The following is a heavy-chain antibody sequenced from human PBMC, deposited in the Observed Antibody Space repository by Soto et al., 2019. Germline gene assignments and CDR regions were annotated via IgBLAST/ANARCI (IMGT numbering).Heavy chain of an antibody. D-gene: IGHD1-26*01. J-gene: IGHJ4*02. Sequence: SETLSVTCTVSGASISSYYWSWIRQPPGKGLEWVGFIFHSGSTNCNPSLKSRVTFSVDTSKNQFSLKLTSVTAADTAVYYCARDQNGSPHFDYWGQGILVTVSS. V-gene: IGHV4-59*01. CDR2: IFHSGST. CDR1: GASISSYY. CDR3: ARDQNGSPHFDY.